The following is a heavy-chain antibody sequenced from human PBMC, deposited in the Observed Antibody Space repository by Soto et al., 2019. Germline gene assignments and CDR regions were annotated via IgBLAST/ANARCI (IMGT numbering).Heavy chain of an antibody. J-gene: IGHJ4*02. CDR2: ISWNSGSI. CDR3: AKEGGYDGPPFDY. Sequence: PGGSLRLSCAASGFTFDDYAMHWVRQAPGKGLEWVSGISWNSGSIGYADSVKGRFTISRDNAKNSLYLQMNSLRAEDTASYYCAKEGGYDGPPFDYWGQGTLVTVSS. D-gene: IGHD5-12*01. CDR1: GFTFDDYA. V-gene: IGHV3-9*01.